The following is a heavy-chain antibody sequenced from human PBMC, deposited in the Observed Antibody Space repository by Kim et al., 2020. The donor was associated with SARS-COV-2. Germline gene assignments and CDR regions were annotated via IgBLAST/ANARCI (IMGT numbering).Heavy chain of an antibody. D-gene: IGHD3-3*01. CDR1: GFTFSSYE. Sequence: GGSLRLSCAASGFTFSSYEMNWVRQAPGKGLEWVSYISSSGSTIYYADSVKGRFTISRDNAKNSLYLQMDSLRAEDTAVYYCASAADEIGYYDFWSGYYRWFDAWVRGTLVTVSS. J-gene: IGHJ5*02. V-gene: IGHV3-48*03. CDR2: ISSSGSTI. CDR3: ASAADEIGYYDFWSGYYRWFDA.